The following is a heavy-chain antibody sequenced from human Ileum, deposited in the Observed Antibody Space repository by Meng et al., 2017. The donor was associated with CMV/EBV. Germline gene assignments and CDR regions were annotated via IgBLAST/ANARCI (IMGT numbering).Heavy chain of an antibody. CDR2: LSIHDGHT. Sequence: ASVKVSCKASGYIFSNFGITWVRQAPGQGLEWMGYLSIHDGHTKHAKNVQGRVTMTADISTSTGYMELTSLTSDDTAVYYCAREFRERWELGHWGQGTLVTVSS. V-gene: IGHV1-18*01. J-gene: IGHJ4*02. CDR1: GYIFSNFG. D-gene: IGHD4-23*01. CDR3: AREFRERWELGH.